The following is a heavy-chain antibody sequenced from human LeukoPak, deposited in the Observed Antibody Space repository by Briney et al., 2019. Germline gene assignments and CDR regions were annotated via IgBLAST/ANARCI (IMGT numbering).Heavy chain of an antibody. CDR1: GFTFSDYY. V-gene: IGHV3-11*04. D-gene: IGHD2-8*01. CDR3: ADPGVGY. Sequence: GGSLRLSCTVSGFTFSDYYMSWVRQAPGKGLEWVSYISSSGSMLHYADSVEGRFTISRDNGKSSLYLQMSSLRVEDTAVYYCADPGVGYWGQGTLVTVSS. CDR2: ISSSGSML. J-gene: IGHJ4*02.